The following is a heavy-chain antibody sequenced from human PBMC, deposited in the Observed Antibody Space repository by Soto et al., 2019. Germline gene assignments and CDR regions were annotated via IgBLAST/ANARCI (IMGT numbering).Heavy chain of an antibody. CDR3: VRVVAIPGYPDN. J-gene: IGHJ4*02. D-gene: IGHD5-12*01. V-gene: IGHV1-69*12. CDR2: IVPIVDTS. Sequence: QVQLVQSGAEVRQPASSVKVSCMTSGGTFSSYAISWVRQAPGQGLEWMGGIVPIVDTSTYAQKFQGRVTITADESTSTVYMELSSLRSDDTAVYYCVRVVAIPGYPDNWGQGTLVTVSS. CDR1: GGTFSSYA.